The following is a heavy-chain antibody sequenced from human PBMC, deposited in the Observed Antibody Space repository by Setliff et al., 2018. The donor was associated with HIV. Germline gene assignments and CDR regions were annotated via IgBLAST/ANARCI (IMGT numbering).Heavy chain of an antibody. D-gene: IGHD2-2*01. CDR1: GGSISSGGYY. CDR2: IDSSGTT. V-gene: IGHV4-31*03. J-gene: IGHJ4*02. Sequence: SETLSLTCTVSGGSISSGGYYWSWIRQHPGKGLEWIGYIDSSGTTYYNPSLRSRITISLDTSKNQFSLMLSSVTAADTAVYYCTSHVVIPSAVRGGFDYWGQGTLVTVSS. CDR3: TSHVVIPSAVRGGFDY.